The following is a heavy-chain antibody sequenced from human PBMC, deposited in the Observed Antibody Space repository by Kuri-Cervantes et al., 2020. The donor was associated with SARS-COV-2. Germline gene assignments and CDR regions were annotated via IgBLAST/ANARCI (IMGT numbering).Heavy chain of an antibody. D-gene: IGHD2-15*01. J-gene: IGHJ4*02. Sequence: GSLRLSCTVSGGSISSYYWSWIRQPPGKGLEWIGYIYYSGSTNYNPSLKSRVTISVDTSKNQFSLKLSSVTAADTAVYYCARGPSRGCSSGSCYWFYFDYWGQGTLVTVSS. CDR1: GGSISSYY. CDR3: ARGPSRGCSSGSCYWFYFDY. V-gene: IGHV4-59*01. CDR2: IYYSGST.